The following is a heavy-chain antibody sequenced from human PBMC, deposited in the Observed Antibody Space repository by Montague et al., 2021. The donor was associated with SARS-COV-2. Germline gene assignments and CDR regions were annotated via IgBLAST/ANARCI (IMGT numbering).Heavy chain of an antibody. CDR2: FYSVGST. Sequence: SETLSLTCTVSGASVSSSDWGWIRQSPGKGLEWIGYFYSVGSTDYNPSLKSRVTISRDTSKNQFSLKLSSVTAADTAVYYCARGTKRVFTYDYDSSGYASDYWGQGTLVTVSS. CDR1: GASVSSSD. J-gene: IGHJ4*02. CDR3: ARGTKRVFTYDYDSSGYASDY. V-gene: IGHV4-59*02. D-gene: IGHD3-22*01.